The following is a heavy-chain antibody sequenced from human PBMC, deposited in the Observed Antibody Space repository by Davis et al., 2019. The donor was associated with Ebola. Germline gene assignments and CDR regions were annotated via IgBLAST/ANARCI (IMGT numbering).Heavy chain of an antibody. Sequence: GGSLRLSCEGSGYNFDTYWNGWMHQMPGKGLEWMGIVHPYDSDLRYSPSFQGQLSISADKSISTAYLHWSSLKASDTAMYYCVRHKGYCTTSNCYLGQIDSWGQGTLVTVSS. CDR3: VRHKGYCTTSNCYLGQIDS. V-gene: IGHV5-51*07. CDR1: GYNFDTYW. J-gene: IGHJ4*02. D-gene: IGHD2-2*01. CDR2: VHPYDSDL.